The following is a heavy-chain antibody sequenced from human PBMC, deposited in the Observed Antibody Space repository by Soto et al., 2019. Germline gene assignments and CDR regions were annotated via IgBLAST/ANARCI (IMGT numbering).Heavy chain of an antibody. Sequence: QVQLQESGPGLVKPSETLSLTCTVSGGSISSYYWSWIRQPAGKGLEWIGRIYTSGSTNYNPSLKSRVTMSVDTSKNQFSLKLSSVTAADTAVYYCARDNTAMTSTQYYYYGMDVWGQGTTVTVSS. CDR3: ARDNTAMTSTQYYYYGMDV. D-gene: IGHD5-18*01. J-gene: IGHJ6*02. V-gene: IGHV4-4*07. CDR2: IYTSGST. CDR1: GGSISSYY.